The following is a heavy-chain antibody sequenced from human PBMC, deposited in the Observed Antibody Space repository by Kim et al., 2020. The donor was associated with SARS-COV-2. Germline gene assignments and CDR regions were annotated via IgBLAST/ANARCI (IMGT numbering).Heavy chain of an antibody. J-gene: IGHJ6*02. CDR2: IIPIFGTA. CDR3: ARELELRGKGGMGGMDV. Sequence: SVKVSCKASGGTFSSYAISWVRQAPGQGLEWMGGIIPIFGTANYAQKFQGRVTITADESTSTAYMELSSLRSEDTAVYYCARELELRGKGGMGGMDVWGQGTTVTVSS. CDR1: GGTFSSYA. V-gene: IGHV1-69*13. D-gene: IGHD1-7*01.